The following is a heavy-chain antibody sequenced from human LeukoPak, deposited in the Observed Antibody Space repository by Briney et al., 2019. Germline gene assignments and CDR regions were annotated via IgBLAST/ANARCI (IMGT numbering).Heavy chain of an antibody. D-gene: IGHD3-10*01. CDR1: GGTFSSYA. J-gene: IGHJ4*02. CDR3: ARDMGYYGSGTFDY. CDR2: IIPIFGTA. V-gene: IGHV1-69*05. Sequence: ASVKVSCKXSGGTFSSYAISWVRQTPRQGLEWMGRIIPIFGTANYAQKFQGRVTITTDESTSTAYMELSSLRSEDTAVYYCARDMGYYGSGTFDYWGQGTLVTVSS.